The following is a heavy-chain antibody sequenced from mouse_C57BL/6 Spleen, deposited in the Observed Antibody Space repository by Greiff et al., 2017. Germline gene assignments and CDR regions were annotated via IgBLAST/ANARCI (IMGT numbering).Heavy chain of an antibody. V-gene: IGHV1-55*01. CDR3: ARGDWYFEV. Sequence: QVQLQQSGAELVKPGASVKLSCKATGYTFTSYWIPWVKQRPGQGLEWIGDIYPGSGSTNYTEKFQSKATLTVDKSTSPAYMQLSSLTSEDAAVYYGARGDWYFEVWGTGTTVTVSA. J-gene: IGHJ1*03. CDR1: GYTFTSYW. CDR2: IYPGSGST.